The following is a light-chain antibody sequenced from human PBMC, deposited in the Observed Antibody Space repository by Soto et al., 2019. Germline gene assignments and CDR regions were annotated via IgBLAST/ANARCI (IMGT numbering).Light chain of an antibody. Sequence: EILVTQSPATMSVSPGEGATLSCRASQTVGSNLAWYQQRPGQAPRLLIYGASNRATGIPARFSGSGSGTDFTLTISSLQSEDFAVYFCHQYNNWPRTFGQGTKVEI. CDR2: GAS. CDR3: HQYNNWPRT. V-gene: IGKV3-15*01. CDR1: QTVGSN. J-gene: IGKJ1*01.